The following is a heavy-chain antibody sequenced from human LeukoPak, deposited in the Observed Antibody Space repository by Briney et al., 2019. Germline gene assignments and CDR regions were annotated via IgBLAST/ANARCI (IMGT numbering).Heavy chain of an antibody. CDR2: IYYSGRT. CDR3: AKGWHTVTSFDY. Sequence: SETLSLTCSVSGGSISSSSYYWGWIRQPPGKGLEWIGSIYYSGRTYYNPSLKSRVTISVDTSKSQFSLKLSSVTAADTAVYYCAKGWHTVTSFDYWGQGTLVTVSS. V-gene: IGHV4-39*02. J-gene: IGHJ4*02. D-gene: IGHD4-17*01. CDR1: GGSISSSSYY.